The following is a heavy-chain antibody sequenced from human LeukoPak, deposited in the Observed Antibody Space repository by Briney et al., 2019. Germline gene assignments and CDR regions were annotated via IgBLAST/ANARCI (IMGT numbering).Heavy chain of an antibody. CDR2: INPNTGDT. J-gene: IGHJ6*02. D-gene: IGHD1-1*01. CDR3: ARSGATTLSPLDV. CDR1: GYTFTAYN. Sequence: GASVKVSCKASGYTFTAYNIHWVRQAPGQGLKWMGWINPNTGDTSYTQKFQGRVTMSRDTSISTAYMELSGLKPDDTAVFHCARSGATTLSPLDVWGQGTTVAVSS. V-gene: IGHV1-2*02.